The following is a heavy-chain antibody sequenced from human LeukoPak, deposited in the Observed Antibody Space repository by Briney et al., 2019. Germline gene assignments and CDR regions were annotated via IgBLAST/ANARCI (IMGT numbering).Heavy chain of an antibody. CDR3: ARGPLTVTRGFDP. D-gene: IGHD4-17*01. CDR1: GGSFSGYY. Sequence: SETLSLTCAVYGGSFSGYYWSWIRQPPGKGLEWIGEINHSGSTNYNPSLKTRVTMSVDTSKNQFSLKLSSVTAADTAVYYCARGPLTVTRGFDPWGQGTLVTVSS. J-gene: IGHJ5*02. V-gene: IGHV4-34*01. CDR2: INHSGST.